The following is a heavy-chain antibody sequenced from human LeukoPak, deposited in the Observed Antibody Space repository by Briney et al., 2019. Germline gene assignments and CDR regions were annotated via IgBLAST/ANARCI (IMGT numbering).Heavy chain of an antibody. D-gene: IGHD3-3*01. V-gene: IGHV4-39*01. CDR1: GGSISSSSYY. CDR3: ARPDGVPEHYMDV. CDR2: IYYSGST. J-gene: IGHJ6*03. Sequence: SETLSLTCTVSGGSISSSSYYWGWIRQPPGKGLEWIGSIYYSGSTYYNPSLKSRVTISVDTSKNQFSLKLSSVTAADTAVYYCARPDGVPEHYMDVWGKGTTVTVSS.